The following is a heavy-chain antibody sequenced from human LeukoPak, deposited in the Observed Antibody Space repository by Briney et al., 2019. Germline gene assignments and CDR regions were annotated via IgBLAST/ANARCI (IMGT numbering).Heavy chain of an antibody. CDR2: FDPEDGET. D-gene: IGHD3-9*01. Sequence: ASVKVSCKVSGYTLTELSMHWVRQAPGKGLERMGGFDPEDGETIYAQKFQGRVTMTEDTSADTAYMELSSLRSEDTAVYYCATNLRYFDWLERGRDYYGMDVWGKGTTVTVSS. V-gene: IGHV1-24*01. CDR3: ATNLRYFDWLERGRDYYGMDV. J-gene: IGHJ6*04. CDR1: GYTLTELS.